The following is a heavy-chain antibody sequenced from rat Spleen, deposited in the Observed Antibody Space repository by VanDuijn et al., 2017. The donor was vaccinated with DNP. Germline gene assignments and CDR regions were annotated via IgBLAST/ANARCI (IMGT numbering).Heavy chain of an antibody. D-gene: IGHD1-9*01. CDR3: ARYYGYNYYAMDA. CDR1: GFSVTSYS. J-gene: IGHJ4*01. CDR2: RWYDGDI. Sequence: QVQLTESGPGLVQPSQTLSLTCTVAGFSVTSYSVTWVRQPSGRGPEWMGRRWYDGDIAYNSALKSRLSISRDTSKNQVFLKMNSLQTEDTAMYFCARYYGYNYYAMDAWGQGTSVTVSS. V-gene: IGHV2-32*01.